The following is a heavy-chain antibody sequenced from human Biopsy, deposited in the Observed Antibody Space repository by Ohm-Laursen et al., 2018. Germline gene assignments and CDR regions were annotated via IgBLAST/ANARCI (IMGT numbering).Heavy chain of an antibody. J-gene: IGHJ6*02. V-gene: IGHV4-34*01. Sequence: TLSRTCAVYGGSFSGYYWSWIRQPPGKGLEWIGEINHRGSTNYNPSLKSRVTISVDTSKNQFSLKLRSVTAADTAVYYCARAVDYYDPYYYYGLDVWGQGTTVTVSS. CDR3: ARAVDYYDPYYYYGLDV. CDR1: GGSFSGYY. D-gene: IGHD3-16*01. CDR2: INHRGST.